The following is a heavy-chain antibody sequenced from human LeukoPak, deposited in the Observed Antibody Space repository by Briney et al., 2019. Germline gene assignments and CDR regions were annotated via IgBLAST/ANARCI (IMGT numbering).Heavy chain of an antibody. Sequence: GGSLRLSCAASGFTFSSYWMSWVRQAPGKGLEWVANIKQDGSEKYYVDSVKGRFTISRDNAKNSLYLQMNSLRAEDTAVYYCARERPLDTVVSQDFWGQGTLVIVSS. V-gene: IGHV3-7*01. CDR3: ARERPLDTVVSQDF. D-gene: IGHD4-23*01. J-gene: IGHJ4*02. CDR2: IKQDGSEK. CDR1: GFTFSSYW.